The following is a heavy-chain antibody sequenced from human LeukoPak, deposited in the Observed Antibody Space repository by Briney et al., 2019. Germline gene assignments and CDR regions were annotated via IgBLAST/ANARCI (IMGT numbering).Heavy chain of an antibody. CDR3: ARQGGYSSSWYGALDY. D-gene: IGHD6-13*01. CDR1: GGSISSSSYS. V-gene: IGHV4-39*01. CDR2: IDYSDSGST. Sequence: PSETLSLTCTVSGGSISSSSYSWGWIRQPPGKGLEWIGSIDYSDSGSTYYNSPLKSRVTISVDTSKNQFSLNLTFVTAADTAVYYCARQGGYSSSWYGALDYWGQGTLVTVSS. J-gene: IGHJ4*02.